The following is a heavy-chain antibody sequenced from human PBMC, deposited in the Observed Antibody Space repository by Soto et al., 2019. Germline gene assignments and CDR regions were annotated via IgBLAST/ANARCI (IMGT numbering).Heavy chain of an antibody. J-gene: IGHJ4*02. D-gene: IGHD4-17*01. Sequence: TLSLTCTFSGGSISSGDHYWSWIRQHPGKGLEWIGYIYYSGNTYYSPSLKSRVTISIDTSKNQFSLKLSSVTAADTAVYYCARSYGDYSNYYFDYWGRGTLVTVSS. CDR1: GGSISSGDHY. V-gene: IGHV4-31*03. CDR2: IYYSGNT. CDR3: ARSYGDYSNYYFDY.